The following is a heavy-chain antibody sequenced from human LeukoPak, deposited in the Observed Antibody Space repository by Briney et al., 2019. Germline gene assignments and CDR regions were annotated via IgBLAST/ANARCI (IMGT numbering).Heavy chain of an antibody. Sequence: SETLSLTCTVSGGSISSSSYYWGWIRQPPGKGLEWIGSIYYSGSTYYNRPLKSRVGISIDTPKNQFYLRLTSVTAADTALYFCVRQGALLRSIAYWGQGILVTVSS. CDR2: IYYSGST. V-gene: IGHV4-39*01. CDR1: GGSISSSSYY. CDR3: VRQGALLRSIAY. D-gene: IGHD3-3*01. J-gene: IGHJ4*02.